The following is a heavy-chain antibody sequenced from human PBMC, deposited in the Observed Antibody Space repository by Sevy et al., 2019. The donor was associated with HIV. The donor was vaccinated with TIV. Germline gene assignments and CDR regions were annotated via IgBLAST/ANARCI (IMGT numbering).Heavy chain of an antibody. D-gene: IGHD5-12*01. V-gene: IGHV3-53*01. Sequence: GGSLRLSCAASGFTVSSNYMSWVRQAPGKGLEWVSVIYSGGSTYYGDAVKGGSTISGDNSKNTLYLQMNSLGAEDTAVYYCAREEVATNTFDYWGQGTLVTVSS. CDR1: GFTVSSNY. CDR2: IYSGGST. CDR3: AREEVATNTFDY. J-gene: IGHJ4*02.